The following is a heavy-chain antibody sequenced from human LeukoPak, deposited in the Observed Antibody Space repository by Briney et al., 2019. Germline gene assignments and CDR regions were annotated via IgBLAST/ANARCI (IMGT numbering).Heavy chain of an antibody. D-gene: IGHD3-3*02. CDR1: GYSFTRYA. V-gene: IGHV1-18*01. J-gene: IGHJ3*02. CDR2: ISTYNGNT. CDR3: ARDKELLAVVAHDASDI. Sequence: EASVKVSCKASGYSFTRYAISWVRQAPGQGLEWMGWISTYNGNTNYAQRLQGRVTMTTDTSTSAAYMELRSLRSDDTAVYYCARDKELLAVVAHDASDIWGQGTMVTVSS.